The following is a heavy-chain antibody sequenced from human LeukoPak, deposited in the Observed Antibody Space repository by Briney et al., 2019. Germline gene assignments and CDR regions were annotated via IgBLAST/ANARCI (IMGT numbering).Heavy chain of an antibody. CDR2: IYYSGST. J-gene: IGHJ6*02. Sequence: PSETLSLTCTVSGGSISSGGYYWSWIRQHPGKGLEWIGYIYYSGSTYYNPSRKSRVTISVDTSKNQVSLKLSSVTAADTAVYSCARDNGYCTNRVCSGNYYGMDVWGQGTTVTVYS. V-gene: IGHV4-31*03. CDR1: GGSISSGGYY. D-gene: IGHD2-8*01. CDR3: ARDNGYCTNRVCSGNYYGMDV.